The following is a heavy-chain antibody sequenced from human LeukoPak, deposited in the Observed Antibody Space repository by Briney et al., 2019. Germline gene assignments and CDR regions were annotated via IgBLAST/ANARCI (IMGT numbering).Heavy chain of an antibody. CDR3: ARGGANCSGGRCPLNWFDP. CDR2: VSAYNGNT. D-gene: IGHD2-15*01. Sequence: ASVKVSCKASGYTFTSYGISWVRQAPGQGLEWMGWVSAYNGNTNYAQKPQGRVTMAIDKTTSTAYMELRSLRSDDTAVYYCARGGANCSGGRCPLNWFDPWGQGTPVTVSS. V-gene: IGHV1-18*01. J-gene: IGHJ5*02. CDR1: GYTFTSYG.